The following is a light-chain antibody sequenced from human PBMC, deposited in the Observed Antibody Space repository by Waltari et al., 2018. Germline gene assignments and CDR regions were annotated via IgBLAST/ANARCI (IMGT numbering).Light chain of an antibody. CDR2: DVN. CDR1: SRSVGAWRF. CDR3: CAYAGSYTWV. V-gene: IGLV2-11*01. Sequence: QSALTQPRSVSGSPGQSVPISCPGTSRSVGAWRFFSWYHQHPGKAPKVLIFDVNKRPSGVPDRFSGSKSGNTAFLTISGLQADDEVDYYCCAYAGSYTWVFGGGTRLTVL. J-gene: IGLJ3*02.